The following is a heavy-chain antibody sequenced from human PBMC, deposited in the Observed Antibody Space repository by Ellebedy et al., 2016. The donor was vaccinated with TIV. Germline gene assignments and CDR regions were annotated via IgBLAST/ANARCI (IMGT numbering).Heavy chain of an antibody. CDR3: ATAPTTGGGS. V-gene: IGHV3-7*01. CDR2: IKPDGTEK. D-gene: IGHD1-14*01. Sequence: PGGSLRLSCAASGIAFETHWMTLVRKAPGKGLEWVGNIKPDGTEKYYVDSVKGRFIISRDNAKNSLYLQMNSLRAEDTALYYCATAPTTGGGSWGQGTLVTVSS. CDR1: GIAFETHW. J-gene: IGHJ5*02.